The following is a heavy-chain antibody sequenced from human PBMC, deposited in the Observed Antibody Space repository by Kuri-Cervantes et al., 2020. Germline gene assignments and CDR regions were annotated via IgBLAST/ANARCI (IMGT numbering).Heavy chain of an antibody. D-gene: IGHD4-23*01. CDR3: ARDPIYGGNSGVDY. V-gene: IGHV3-33*08. CDR2: IWYDGSNK. J-gene: IGHJ4*02. CDR1: GFTFSSYW. Sequence: GGSLRLSCAASGFTFSSYWMHWVRQAPGKGLEWVAVIWYDGSNKYYADSVKGRFTISRDNSKNTLYLQMNSLRAEDTAVYYCARDPIYGGNSGVDYWGQGTLVTVSS.